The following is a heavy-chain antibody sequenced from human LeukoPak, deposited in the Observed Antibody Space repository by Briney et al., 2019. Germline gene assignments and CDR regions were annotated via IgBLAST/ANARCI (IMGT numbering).Heavy chain of an antibody. Sequence: PGGSLRLSCAASGFTFSNYGMHWVRQAPGKGLEWVALIWYDGSNKYYADSVQGRFIISRDNSKNTLYLQMNSLRAEDTAVYYCASHNRLDYWGQGTLVTVSS. D-gene: IGHD1-1*01. V-gene: IGHV3-33*01. CDR1: GFTFSNYG. CDR2: IWYDGSNK. J-gene: IGHJ4*02. CDR3: ASHNRLDY.